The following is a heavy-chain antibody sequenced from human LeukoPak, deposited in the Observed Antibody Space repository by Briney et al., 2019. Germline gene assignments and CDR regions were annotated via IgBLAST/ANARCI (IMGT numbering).Heavy chain of an antibody. V-gene: IGHV3-15*01. Sequence: GGSLRLSCAASGFTFSSAWMTWVRQAPGKGLEWVGHIKSKTDGGATDYAAPVKGRFFISRDDSKTTLYLQMNSLRAEDTAVYYCAAELRAFDYWGQRTLVTVSS. CDR2: IKSKTDGGAT. CDR1: GFTFSSAW. J-gene: IGHJ4*01. CDR3: AAELRAFDY.